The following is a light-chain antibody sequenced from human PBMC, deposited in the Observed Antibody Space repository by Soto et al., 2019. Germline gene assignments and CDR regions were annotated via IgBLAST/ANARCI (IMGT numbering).Light chain of an antibody. J-gene: IGKJ1*01. V-gene: IGKV3-11*01. CDR2: DAS. CDR3: QQRYNWPWT. Sequence: EIVLTQSPGTLSLSPGERVTLSCRASQSIRNFLAWYQQKPGQAPRLLIYDASNRATGIPPRFSGSGSGTDFTLAISGLEPEDFAVYYCQQRYNWPWTFGQGTKVEI. CDR1: QSIRNF.